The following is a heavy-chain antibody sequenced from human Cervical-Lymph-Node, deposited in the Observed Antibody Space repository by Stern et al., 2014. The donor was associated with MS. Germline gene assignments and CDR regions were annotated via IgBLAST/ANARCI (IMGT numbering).Heavy chain of an antibody. J-gene: IGHJ6*02. Sequence: VQLVQSGAEVKKPGASVKVSCKASGYSFTYYGINWVRQAPGQGLEWLGWVSGDSVNTNSAQKFQGRVPMTADTSTSTAHMELRSLRSDDTAVYYCARGGMGGNYYYYYGMDVWGQGTTVTVSS. CDR3: ARGGMGGNYYYYYGMDV. D-gene: IGHD3-16*01. V-gene: IGHV1-18*01. CDR2: VSGDSVNT. CDR1: GYSFTYYG.